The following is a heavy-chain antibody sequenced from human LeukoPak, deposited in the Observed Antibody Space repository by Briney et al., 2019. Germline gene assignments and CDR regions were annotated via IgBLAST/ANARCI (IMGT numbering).Heavy chain of an antibody. CDR2: VSVGGSSR. CDR3: AKDQGAATGKRGVDC. D-gene: IGHD6-13*01. CDR1: GFTFSNYA. Sequence: GGSLRLSCAASGFTFSNYAMSWVRQPPGKGLEWVSAVSVGGSSRYYVDSVKGRCTISRDNSKYTLFLQMSSLRAEDTALYYCAKDQGAATGKRGVDCWGEGTLVTVSS. V-gene: IGHV3-23*01. J-gene: IGHJ4*02.